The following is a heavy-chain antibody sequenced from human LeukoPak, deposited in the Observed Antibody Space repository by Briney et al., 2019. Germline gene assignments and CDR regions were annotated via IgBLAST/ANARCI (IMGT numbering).Heavy chain of an antibody. D-gene: IGHD5-18*01. CDR2: IYHSGST. CDR1: GGSISSGGYY. Sequence: PSETLSLTCTVSGGSISSGGYYWSWIRQPPGKGLEWIGYIYHSGSTYYNPSLKSRVTISVDRSKNQFSLKLSSVTAADTAVYYCARCRRGYPGYYWGQGTLATVSS. V-gene: IGHV4-30-2*01. CDR3: ARCRRGYPGYY. J-gene: IGHJ4*02.